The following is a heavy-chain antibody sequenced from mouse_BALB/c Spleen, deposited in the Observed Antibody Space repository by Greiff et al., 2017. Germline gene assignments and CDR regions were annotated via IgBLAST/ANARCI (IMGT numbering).Heavy chain of an antibody. CDR3: ARRGGYYGRGYAMDY. Sequence: QVTLKVCGPGILQPSQTLSLTCSFSGFSLSTSGMCVSWIRQPSGKGLEWLAHIYWDDDKRYNPSLKSRLTISKDTSRNQVFLKITSVDTADTATYYCARRGGYYGRGYAMDYWGQGTSVTVSS. V-gene: IGHV8-12*01. CDR2: IYWDDDK. CDR1: GFSLSTSGMC. D-gene: IGHD1-1*01. J-gene: IGHJ4*01.